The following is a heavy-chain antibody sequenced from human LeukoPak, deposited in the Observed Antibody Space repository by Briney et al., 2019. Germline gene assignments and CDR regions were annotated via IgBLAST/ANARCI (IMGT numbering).Heavy chain of an antibody. J-gene: IGHJ4*02. CDR1: GVSISSYY. D-gene: IGHD3-16*01. CDR2: IYYSGDFYYSGNT. CDR3: ASFGFFICAFGDYFDH. V-gene: IGHV4-59*12. Sequence: SETLSLTCTVSGVSISSYYWSWIRQPPGKGLEWIGYIYYSGDFYYSGNTNYNSSLQSRVTISVDTSKSQFSLKLNSMTAADTAVFYCASFGFFICAFGDYFDHWGQGTLVTVPS.